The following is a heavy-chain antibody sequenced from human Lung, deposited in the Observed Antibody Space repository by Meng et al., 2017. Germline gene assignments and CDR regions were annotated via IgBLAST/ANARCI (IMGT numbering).Heavy chain of an antibody. J-gene: IGHJ4*02. CDR3: ARDEDISAAGKLFGDY. CDR2: INPKSGDT. Sequence: QVQLVQSGAEVKKPGASGKVSCKASGYTFPDYWLHWVRRAPGRGLEWMGRINPKSGDTHYAQRFQGRVTMTGDTSISTAYMELSGLRSDDTAMYYCARDEDISAAGKLFGDYWGQGTLVTVSS. V-gene: IGHV1-2*06. CDR1: GYTFPDYW. D-gene: IGHD6-13*01.